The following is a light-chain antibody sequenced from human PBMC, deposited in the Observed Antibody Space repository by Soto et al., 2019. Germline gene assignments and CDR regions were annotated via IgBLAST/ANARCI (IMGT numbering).Light chain of an antibody. CDR1: QDISNY. CDR2: DAS. V-gene: IGKV1-33*01. Sequence: DIQMTQSPSSLSASVGDRVTITCQASQDISNYLNWYQQKPGKAPKLLIYDASNLETGVPSRFSGSGSGTDFTFTISCLQPEDIATYYCHQYDNLPLTFGGGTKVEIK. CDR3: HQYDNLPLT. J-gene: IGKJ4*01.